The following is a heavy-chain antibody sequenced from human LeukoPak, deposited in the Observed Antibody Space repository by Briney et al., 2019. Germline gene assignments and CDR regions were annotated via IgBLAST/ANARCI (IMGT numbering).Heavy chain of an antibody. J-gene: IGHJ3*02. Sequence: SETLSLTCTVSGYSISSGYYWGWIRQPPGKGLEWIGSIYHSGSTYYNPSLKSRVTISVDTSKNQFSLKLSSVTAADTAVYYCARYSSSWRGDAFDIWGQGTMVTVSS. CDR1: GYSISSGYY. D-gene: IGHD6-13*01. V-gene: IGHV4-38-2*02. CDR3: ARYSSSWRGDAFDI. CDR2: IYHSGST.